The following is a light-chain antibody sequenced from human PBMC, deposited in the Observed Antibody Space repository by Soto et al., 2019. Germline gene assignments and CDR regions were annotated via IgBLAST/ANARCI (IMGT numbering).Light chain of an antibody. CDR3: QQYGTSPIT. J-gene: IGKJ5*01. V-gene: IGKV3-20*01. CDR2: DTS. Sequence: EIVLTQSPGTLSLSPGERATLSCRASQSVTSTYLAWYQQRPGQTPTLLISDTSIRATGIPDRFSGSGSGTDFTLASSRLEPEDFAVYYCQQYGTSPITFGQGTRLEIK. CDR1: QSVTSTY.